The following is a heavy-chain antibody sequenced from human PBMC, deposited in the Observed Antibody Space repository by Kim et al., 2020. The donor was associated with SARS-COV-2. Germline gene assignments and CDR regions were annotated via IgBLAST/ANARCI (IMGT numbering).Heavy chain of an antibody. V-gene: IGHV3-23*01. D-gene: IGHD1-26*01. CDR3: AKLVGATVGDY. J-gene: IGHJ4*02. Sequence: CYADSEEGRFTISRETSTSSLYLQMNSLIADDTAVYYCAKLVGATVGDYWGQGTLVTVSS.